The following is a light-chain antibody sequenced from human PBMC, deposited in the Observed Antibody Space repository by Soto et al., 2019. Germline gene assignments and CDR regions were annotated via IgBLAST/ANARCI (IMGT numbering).Light chain of an antibody. Sequence: DIQMTQSPSTLSGSVGDRVTITCRASQTISSWLAWYQQKPGKAPKLLIYKASTLKSGVPSRFSGSGSGTEFTLTISSLQPDDFATYYCQQYNSSPITFGQGTRLEI. V-gene: IGKV1-5*03. CDR3: QQYNSSPIT. CDR2: KAS. CDR1: QTISSW. J-gene: IGKJ5*01.